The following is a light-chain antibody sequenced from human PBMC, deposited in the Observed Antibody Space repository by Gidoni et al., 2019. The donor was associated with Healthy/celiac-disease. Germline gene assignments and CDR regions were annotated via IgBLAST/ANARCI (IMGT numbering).Light chain of an antibody. CDR1: SSNIGSNT. Sequence: QSVLTQPPSASGTPGQRVTISCSGSSSNIGSNTVNWYQQLPGTAPKLLTYSNNQRPSGVPDRFSGSKSGTSASLAISGLQSEDEADYYCAAWDDSLNGPLFGTGTKVTVL. J-gene: IGLJ1*01. CDR2: SNN. CDR3: AAWDDSLNGPL. V-gene: IGLV1-44*01.